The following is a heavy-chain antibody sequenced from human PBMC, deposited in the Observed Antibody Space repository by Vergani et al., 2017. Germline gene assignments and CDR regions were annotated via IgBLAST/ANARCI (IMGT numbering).Heavy chain of an antibody. J-gene: IGHJ4*02. CDR3: ARERVVMATIGQLGYFDY. D-gene: IGHD5-24*01. Sequence: EVQLVESGGGLIQPGGSLRLSCAASGFTVSSNYMSWVRQAPGKGLEWVSVIYSGGSTYYADSVKGRFTISRDNSKNTLDLQMNGLRAEDTAVYYCARERVVMATIGQLGYFDYWGQGTLVTVSS. CDR2: IYSGGST. CDR1: GFTVSSNY. V-gene: IGHV3-53*01.